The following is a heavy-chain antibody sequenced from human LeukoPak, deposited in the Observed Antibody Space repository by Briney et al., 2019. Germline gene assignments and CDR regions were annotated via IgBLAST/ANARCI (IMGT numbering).Heavy chain of an antibody. D-gene: IGHD5-12*01. J-gene: IGHJ4*02. CDR1: RFTFSSYD. CDR3: ARSGYDEVFDY. Sequence: GGSLRLSCAASRFTFSSYDMYWVRQAPGKGLEWISYISRRGDTIYYADSVKGRFTISRDNGENLMYMQMNSLRAEDTATYYCARSGYDEVFDYWGQGILVTVSS. CDR2: ISRRGDTI. V-gene: IGHV3-48*03.